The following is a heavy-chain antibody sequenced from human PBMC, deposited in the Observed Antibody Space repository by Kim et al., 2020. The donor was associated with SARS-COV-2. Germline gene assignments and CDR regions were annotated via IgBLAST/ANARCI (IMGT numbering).Heavy chain of an antibody. CDR3: ARDSELLSIAAAGSGDY. V-gene: IGHV3-30*07. Sequence: VKGRFTISRDNSKNTLYLQMNILRAEDTAVYYCARDSELLSIAAAGSGDYWGQGTLVTVSS. D-gene: IGHD6-13*01. J-gene: IGHJ4*02.